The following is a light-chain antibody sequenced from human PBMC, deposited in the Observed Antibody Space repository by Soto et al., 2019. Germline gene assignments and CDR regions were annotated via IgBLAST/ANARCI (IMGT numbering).Light chain of an antibody. CDR2: DVN. V-gene: IGLV2-11*01. J-gene: IGLJ2*01. CDR3: CSLAGSYTVI. CDR1: SNDVGAYNY. Sequence: QSALTQPPSVSGSPGQSVSISCTGTSNDVGAYNYVSWYQQHPGKAPKLMIFDVNRRPSGVPDRFSGSKSGNTASLTISGLQGEDEGDYYCCSLAGSYTVIFGGGPKVTVL.